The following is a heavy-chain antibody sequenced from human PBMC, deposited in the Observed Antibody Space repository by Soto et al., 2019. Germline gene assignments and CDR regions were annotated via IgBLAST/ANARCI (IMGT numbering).Heavy chain of an antibody. D-gene: IGHD3-10*01. Sequence: PVGSLRLSCAASGFTFSSYAMSWVRQAPGKGLEWVSAISGSGGSTYYADSVKGRFTISRDNSKNTLYLQMNSLRAEDTAVYYCAKDLVTMVRGVAVYFVYLAQGPQVSVS. J-gene: IGHJ4*02. V-gene: IGHV3-23*01. CDR1: GFTFSSYA. CDR3: AKDLVTMVRGVAVYFVY. CDR2: ISGSGGST.